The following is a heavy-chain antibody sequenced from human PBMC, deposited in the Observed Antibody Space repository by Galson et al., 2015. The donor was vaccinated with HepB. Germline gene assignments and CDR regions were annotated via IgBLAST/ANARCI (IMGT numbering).Heavy chain of an antibody. Sequence: LRLSCAVSGFTVRSHYMTWVRQAPGKGLECVSVIYTGGDTTYADSVTGRFTLSRDNSKNTVYLQMNSLRGDDTAVYYCATSTKWSGYFDYRGQGTLVTVSS. CDR2: IYTGGDT. V-gene: IGHV3-53*01. CDR3: ATSTKWSGYFDY. J-gene: IGHJ4*02. D-gene: IGHD2-15*01. CDR1: GFTVRSHY.